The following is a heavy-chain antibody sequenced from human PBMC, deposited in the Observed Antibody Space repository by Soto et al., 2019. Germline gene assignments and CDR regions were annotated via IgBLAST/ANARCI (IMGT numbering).Heavy chain of an antibody. Sequence: ASVKVSCKASGYTFTGYYMHWVRQAPGQGLEWMGWINPNSGGTNYAQKFQGRVTKTRDTSISTAYMELSRLRSDDTAVYYCARAYYDTLMGYYYYGMDVWGQGTTVTVS. V-gene: IGHV1-2*02. CDR3: ARAYYDTLMGYYYYGMDV. J-gene: IGHJ6*02. CDR2: INPNSGGT. CDR1: GYTFTGYY. D-gene: IGHD3-9*01.